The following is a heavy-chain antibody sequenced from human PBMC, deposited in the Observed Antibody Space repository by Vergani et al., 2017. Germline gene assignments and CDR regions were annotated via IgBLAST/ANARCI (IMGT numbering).Heavy chain of an antibody. CDR3: ARASSVVVPAAISKSYYYYMDV. CDR2: IYHSGST. J-gene: IGHJ6*03. CDR1: GYSLSSGYY. D-gene: IGHD2-2*01. V-gene: IGHV4-38-2*02. Sequence: QVQLQESGPGLVQPSETLSLTCTVSGYSLSSGYYWGWIRQPPGKGLEWIGSIYHSGSTYYNPSLKSRVTISVDRSKNQFSLKLSSVTAADTAVYYCARASSVVVPAAISKSYYYYMDVWGKGTTVTVSS.